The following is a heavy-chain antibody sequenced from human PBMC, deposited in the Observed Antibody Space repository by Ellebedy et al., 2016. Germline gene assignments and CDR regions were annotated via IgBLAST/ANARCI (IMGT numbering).Heavy chain of an antibody. CDR2: ISVSSSGI. Sequence: GESLKISCAASGITFNNYNMNWVRQAPGKGLEWVSYISVSSSGIYYADSVKGRFTISRDNAKNSLYLQMKSLRDDDTALYFCARDGGRAYDLDYWGQGTLVTVSS. CDR1: GITFNNYN. CDR3: ARDGGRAYDLDY. V-gene: IGHV3-48*02. D-gene: IGHD5-12*01. J-gene: IGHJ4*02.